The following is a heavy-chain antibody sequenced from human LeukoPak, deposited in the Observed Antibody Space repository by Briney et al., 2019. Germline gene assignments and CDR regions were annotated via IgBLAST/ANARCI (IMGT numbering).Heavy chain of an antibody. D-gene: IGHD2-2*01. Sequence: GASLRLSCAASGFIFSNYAMSWVRQAPGKGLEWVSAIGGRDGGTYYADSVKGRFTVSRDDPKNTLYLQMNTLRVEDTAVYYCTSGYDLESWGQGTLVTVSS. J-gene: IGHJ4*02. V-gene: IGHV3-23*01. CDR2: IGGRDGGT. CDR1: GFIFSNYA. CDR3: TSGYDLES.